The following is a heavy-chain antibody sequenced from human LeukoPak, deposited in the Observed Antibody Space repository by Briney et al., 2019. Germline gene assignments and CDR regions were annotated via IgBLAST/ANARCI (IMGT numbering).Heavy chain of an antibody. D-gene: IGHD6-19*01. V-gene: IGHV3-30-3*01. CDR2: ISYDGSNK. CDR1: GFTFSSYA. CDR3: ASWPGGWYGEDS. Sequence: GGSLRLSCAASGFTFSSYAMHWVRQAPGKGLEWVAVISYDGSNKYYADSVKGRFTISRDNAKNSLYLQMNSLRAEDTAVYYCASWPGGWYGEDSWGQGTLVTVSS. J-gene: IGHJ4*02.